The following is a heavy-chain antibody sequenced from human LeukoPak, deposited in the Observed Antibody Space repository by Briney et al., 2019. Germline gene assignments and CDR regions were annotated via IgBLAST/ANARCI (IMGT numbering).Heavy chain of an antibody. D-gene: IGHD5-24*01. Sequence: GASVTVSCKASGYTFTSYGISWVRQSPGQGLECMGWISPYNGNTNYAQKLQGRVTMTTDTSTTTAYMELRSLRSDDTAVYYCAREMATIVNQFDYWGQGTLVTVSS. V-gene: IGHV1-18*01. CDR3: AREMATIVNQFDY. J-gene: IGHJ4*02. CDR1: GYTFTSYG. CDR2: ISPYNGNT.